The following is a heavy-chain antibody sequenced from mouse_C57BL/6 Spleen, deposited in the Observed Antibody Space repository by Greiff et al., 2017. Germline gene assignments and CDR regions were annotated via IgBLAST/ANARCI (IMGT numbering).Heavy chain of an antibody. CDR3: ARRETVVAPYYFDY. CDR2: IHPNSGST. V-gene: IGHV1-64*01. D-gene: IGHD1-1*01. Sequence: VQLQQSGAELVKPGASVKLSCKASGYTFTSYWMHWVKQRPGQGLEWIGMIHPNSGSTNYNEKFKSKATLTVDKSSSTAYMQLSSLTSEDSAVYYCARRETVVAPYYFDYWGQGTTLTVSS. CDR1: GYTFTSYW. J-gene: IGHJ2*01.